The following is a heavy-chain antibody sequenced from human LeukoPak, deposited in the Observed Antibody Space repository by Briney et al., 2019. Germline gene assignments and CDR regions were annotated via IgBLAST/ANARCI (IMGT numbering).Heavy chain of an antibody. V-gene: IGHV3-30-3*01. CDR1: GFTFSGYT. CDR3: ARDLNGSGDY. J-gene: IGHJ4*02. Sequence: PGKSLCLSCAASGFTFSGYTMHWVRQAPGKGLEWVAVIPYDGGNEYYVDSVKGRFTISRDNSKNTLYLQMNSLRPEDTAVYYCARDLNGSGDYWGQGTLVTVSS. CDR2: IPYDGGNE. D-gene: IGHD3-10*01.